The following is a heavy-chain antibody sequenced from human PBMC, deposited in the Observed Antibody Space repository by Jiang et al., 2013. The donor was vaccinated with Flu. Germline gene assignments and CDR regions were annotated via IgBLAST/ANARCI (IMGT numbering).Heavy chain of an antibody. D-gene: IGHD3-22*01. CDR2: IYYSGST. V-gene: IGHV4-31*02. J-gene: IGHJ5*02. CDR1: GSISSGGYY. CDR3: ARDRPDYYDSRGVRWFDP. Sequence: GSISSGGYYWSWIRQHPGKGLEWIGYIYYSGSTYYNPSLKSRVTISVDTSKNQFSLKLSSVTAADTAVYYCARDRPDYYDSRGVRWFDPWGQGTLVTVSS.